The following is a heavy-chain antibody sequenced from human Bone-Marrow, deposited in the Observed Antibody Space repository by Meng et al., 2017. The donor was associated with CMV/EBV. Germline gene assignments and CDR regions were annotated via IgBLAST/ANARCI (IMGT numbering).Heavy chain of an antibody. CDR3: ARDAWIASYQPLLS. CDR2: LNQSGNT. J-gene: IGHJ5*02. V-gene: IGHV4-34*01. CDR1: GESFSGYS. D-gene: IGHD2-2*01. Sequence: SETLSLTCAVYGESFSGYSWNWIRQPPGKGLEWIGELNQSGNTNYNPSLKSRVTISLDTSRNQFSLKVNSVTAADTAVYYCARDAWIASYQPLLSWGQGNLVTVAS.